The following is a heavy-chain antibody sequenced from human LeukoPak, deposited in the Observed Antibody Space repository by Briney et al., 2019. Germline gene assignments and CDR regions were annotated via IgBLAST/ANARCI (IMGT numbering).Heavy chain of an antibody. CDR2: IYYNGNI. CDR1: GGSISGYY. J-gene: IGHJ3*02. CDR3: ARHGQKRDWYDSGSYNAYDI. V-gene: IGHV4-59*08. Sequence: SETLSLTCTVSGGSISGYYWTWIRRPPGKALEWIGYIYYNGNINYNPSLKSRVTISLDTSKNQFSLKLSSVTAADTALYYCARHGQKRDWYDSGSYNAYDIWGPGTMVTVSS. D-gene: IGHD3-10*01.